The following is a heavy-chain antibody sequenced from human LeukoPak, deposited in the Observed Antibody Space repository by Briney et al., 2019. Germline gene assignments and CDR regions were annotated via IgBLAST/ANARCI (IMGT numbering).Heavy chain of an antibody. Sequence: GASVKVSCTASGGTFSSYAISWVRQAPGQGLEWMGGIIPIFGTANYAQKFQGRVTITADESTSTAYMELSSLRSEDTAVYYCAREATEHNDFWSGYSTHFDYWGQGTLVTVSS. CDR3: AREATEHNDFWSGYSTHFDY. CDR2: IIPIFGTA. V-gene: IGHV1-69*13. D-gene: IGHD3-3*01. CDR1: GGTFSSYA. J-gene: IGHJ4*02.